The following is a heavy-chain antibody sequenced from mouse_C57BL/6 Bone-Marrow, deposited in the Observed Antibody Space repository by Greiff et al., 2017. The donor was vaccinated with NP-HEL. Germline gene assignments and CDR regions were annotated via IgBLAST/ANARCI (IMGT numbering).Heavy chain of an antibody. D-gene: IGHD2-4*01. CDR1: GFTFSSYA. CDR3: ASDYDYDSFAY. CDR2: ISDGGSYT. Sequence: EVHLVESGGGLVKPGGSLKLSCAASGFTFSSYAMSWVRQTPEKRLEWVATISDGGSYTYYPDTVKGRFTISRDNAKNTLYLQMSRLKSEDTAMYYCASDYDYDSFAYWGQGTLVTVSA. J-gene: IGHJ3*01. V-gene: IGHV5-4*01.